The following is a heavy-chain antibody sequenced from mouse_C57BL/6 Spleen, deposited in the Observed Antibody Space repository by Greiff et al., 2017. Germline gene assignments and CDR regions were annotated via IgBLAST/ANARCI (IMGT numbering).Heavy chain of an antibody. CDR3: ARKDYGRREDWYFDV. CDR2: IYPRSGNT. V-gene: IGHV1-81*01. CDR1: GYTFTSYG. D-gene: IGHD1-1*01. J-gene: IGHJ1*03. Sequence: QVQLQQSGAELARPGASVKLSCKASGYTFTSYGISWVKQRTGQGLEWIGEIYPRSGNTYYNEKFKGKATLTADKSSSTAYMELRSLTSEDSAVXVCARKDYGRREDWYFDVWGTGTTVTVSS.